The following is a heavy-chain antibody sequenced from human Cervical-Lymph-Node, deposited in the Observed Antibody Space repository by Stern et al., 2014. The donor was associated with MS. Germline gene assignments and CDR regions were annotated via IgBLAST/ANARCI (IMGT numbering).Heavy chain of an antibody. CDR1: GGTISNYI. D-gene: IGHD3-16*02. V-gene: IGHV1-69*01. Sequence: VQLVQSGAEVKKPGSSVKVSCKASGGTISNYIIGWVRQAPGQGLEWMGGIIPRFGIAIYAEKCQDRVTIPADESTSTAYMDLSSLRSEDTAVYYCARATSDYIWGTYRFLDSWGQGTLVIVSS. CDR3: ARATSDYIWGTYRFLDS. J-gene: IGHJ4*02. CDR2: IIPRFGIA.